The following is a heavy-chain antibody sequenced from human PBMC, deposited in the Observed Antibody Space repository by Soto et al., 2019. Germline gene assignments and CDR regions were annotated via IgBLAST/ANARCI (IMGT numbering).Heavy chain of an antibody. CDR3: ARGCWFADY. V-gene: IGHV3-21*01. Sequence: EVQLVESGGGLVKPGGSLRLSGAASGFTFSSYSMNWVRQAPGKGLEWVSSISSSSSYIYYADSVKGRFTISRDNAKTSLYLQMNSLRAEDTAVYYCARGCWFADYWGQGTLVTVSS. CDR1: GFTFSSYS. D-gene: IGHD3-9*01. J-gene: IGHJ4*02. CDR2: ISSSSSYI.